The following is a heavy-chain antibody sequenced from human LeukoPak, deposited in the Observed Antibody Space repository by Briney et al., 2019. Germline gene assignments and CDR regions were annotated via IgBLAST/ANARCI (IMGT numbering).Heavy chain of an antibody. CDR3: AKDLAVVAATDDYYYYYGMDV. CDR1: GFTFSSYG. J-gene: IGHJ6*02. Sequence: GGSLRLSCAASGFTFSSYGMHWVRQAPGKGLEWVAVISYDGSNKYYADSVKGRFTISRDNSKNTLYLQMNSLRAEDTAVYYCAKDLAVVAATDDYYYYYGMDVWGQGTTVTVSS. V-gene: IGHV3-30*18. CDR2: ISYDGSNK. D-gene: IGHD2-15*01.